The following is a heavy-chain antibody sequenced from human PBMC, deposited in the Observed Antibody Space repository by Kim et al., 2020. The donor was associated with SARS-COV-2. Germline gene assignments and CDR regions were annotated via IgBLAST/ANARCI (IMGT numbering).Heavy chain of an antibody. CDR1: GASISSYY. J-gene: IGHJ6*01. CDR3: AKRGGFYYNHMDV. V-gene: IGHV4-59*13. CDR2: IYHSGSTNGRT. D-gene: IGHD3-16*01. Sequence: SETLSLTCTVSGASISSYYWTWIRQPPGKGLEWIGYIYHSGSTNGRTNYNPSLKSRVTISADTSTYHFSLKMTSVTAADTAVYYCAKRGGFYYNHMDVWG.